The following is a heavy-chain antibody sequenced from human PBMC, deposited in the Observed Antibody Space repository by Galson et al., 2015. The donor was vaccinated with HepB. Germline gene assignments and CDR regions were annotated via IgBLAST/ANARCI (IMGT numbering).Heavy chain of an antibody. Sequence: QSGAEVKKPGESLKISCKGSGYSFTSYWIGWVRQMPGKGLEWMGITYPGDSDTRYSPSFQGQVTISADKSISTAYLQWSSLKASDTAMYYCARQASFYDCSSTSCSHDAFDIWGQGTMVTVSS. J-gene: IGHJ3*02. CDR3: ARQASFYDCSSTSCSHDAFDI. CDR2: TYPGDSDT. CDR1: GYSFTSYW. V-gene: IGHV5-51*01. D-gene: IGHD2-2*01.